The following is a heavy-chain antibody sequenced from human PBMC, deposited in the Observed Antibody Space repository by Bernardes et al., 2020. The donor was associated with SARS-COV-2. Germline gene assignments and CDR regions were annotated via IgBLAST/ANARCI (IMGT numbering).Heavy chain of an antibody. CDR3: AKLVVPAVTPSDY. J-gene: IGHJ4*02. CDR2: ISGSGGST. CDR1: GFTFSSYA. V-gene: IGHV3-23*01. D-gene: IGHD2-2*01. Sequence: LRLSCAASGFTFSSYAMSWVRQAPGKGLEWVSAISGSGGSTYYADPVKGRFTISRDNSKNTLYLQMNSLRAEDTAVYYCAKLVVPAVTPSDYWGQGTLVTVSS.